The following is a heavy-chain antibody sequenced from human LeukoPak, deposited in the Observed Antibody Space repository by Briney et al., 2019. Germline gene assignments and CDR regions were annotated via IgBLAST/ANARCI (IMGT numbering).Heavy chain of an antibody. CDR3: SLWGYEHDAFDI. CDR1: GGSISSSSYY. V-gene: IGHV4-39*01. CDR2: IYYSGST. D-gene: IGHD5-12*01. J-gene: IGHJ3*02. Sequence: SETLSLTCTVSGGSISSSSYYWGWIRQPPGKGLEWIGSIYYSGSTYYNPSLKSRVTISVDTSKNQFSLKLSSVTAADTAVYYCSLWGYEHDAFDIWGQGTMVTVSS.